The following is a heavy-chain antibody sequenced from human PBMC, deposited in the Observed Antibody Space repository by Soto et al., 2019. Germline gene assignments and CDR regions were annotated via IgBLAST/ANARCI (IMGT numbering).Heavy chain of an antibody. V-gene: IGHV3-7*03. Sequence: GGSLRLSCAASGFTLSTYWMNWVRQAPGKGLEWVANIKQDGSEKYYVDSVKGRFTISRDNSKNTLYLQMNSLIAEDTAVYYCANDRGRYYDSSGYYYGDVDYWGQGTLVTVSP. CDR1: GFTLSTYW. CDR2: IKQDGSEK. D-gene: IGHD3-22*01. CDR3: ANDRGRYYDSSGYYYGDVDY. J-gene: IGHJ4*02.